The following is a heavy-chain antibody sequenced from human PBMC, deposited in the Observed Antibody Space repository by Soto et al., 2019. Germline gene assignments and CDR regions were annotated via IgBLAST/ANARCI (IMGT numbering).Heavy chain of an antibody. V-gene: IGHV3-23*01. J-gene: IGHJ4*02. CDR3: ATGTIAVYCFDF. CDR2: ISATGGSA. D-gene: IGHD2-15*01. CDR1: GFTFSSYA. Sequence: DVQLLESGGGLVQPGGSLRLSCAASGFTFSSYAMSWVRQAPGKGLEWVSAISATGGSAFYADSVKGRFTISRDNSKNTVFLQIDSLVTEDTAVYYCATGTIAVYCFDFWGQGTLVIVSS.